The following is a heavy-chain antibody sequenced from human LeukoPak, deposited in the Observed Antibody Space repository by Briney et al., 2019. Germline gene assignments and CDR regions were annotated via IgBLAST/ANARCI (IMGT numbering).Heavy chain of an antibody. V-gene: IGHV3-30*02. Sequence: GGSLRLSCAASGFTFSSYGMHWVRPAPGKGLEWVAFIRYDGSNKYYSDSVKGRFTISRDNSKNTLYLQMNSLRAEDTAVYYCSGYNSGWNAFDIWGQGTMVTVSS. CDR1: GFTFSSYG. D-gene: IGHD6-19*01. CDR3: SGYNSGWNAFDI. J-gene: IGHJ3*02. CDR2: IRYDGSNK.